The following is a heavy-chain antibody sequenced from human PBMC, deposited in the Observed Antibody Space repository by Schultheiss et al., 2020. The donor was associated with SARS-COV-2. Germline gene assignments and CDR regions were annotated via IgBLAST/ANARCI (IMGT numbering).Heavy chain of an antibody. J-gene: IGHJ6*02. V-gene: IGHV4-59*01. CDR2: IYYSGST. Sequence: SETLSLTCTVSGSSISSYYWSWIRQPPGKGLEWIGNIYYSGSTNYNPSLKSRVTISEDTSKNQFSLKLRSVTAADTAVYYCARDHGRNAMDVWGQGTTVTVSS. CDR1: GSSISSYY. CDR3: ARDHGRNAMDV.